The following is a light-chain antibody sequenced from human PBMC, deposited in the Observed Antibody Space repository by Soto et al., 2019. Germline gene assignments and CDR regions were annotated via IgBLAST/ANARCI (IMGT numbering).Light chain of an antibody. CDR2: EVT. CDR3: CSYAGSTTWV. V-gene: IGLV2-23*02. CDR1: SSDVGGYNF. J-gene: IGLJ3*02. Sequence: QSVLTQPASVSGSPGQSITISCTGASSDVGGYNFVSWYQQHPGKAPKLMISEVTDRPSGVSNRFSGSKSGNTASLTISGLQAEDEADYYCCSYAGSTTWVFGGGTQLTVL.